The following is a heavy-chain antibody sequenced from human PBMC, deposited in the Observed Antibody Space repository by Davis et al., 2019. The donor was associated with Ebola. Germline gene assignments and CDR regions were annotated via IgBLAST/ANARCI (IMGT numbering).Heavy chain of an antibody. CDR1: GGSFSGYY. Sequence: PSETLSLTCAVYGGSFSGYYWSWIRQPPGKGLEWIGEINHSGSTNYNPSLKSRVTISVDTSKNQFSLKLSSVTAADTAVYYCARVGGVLRVVTQYFQHWGQGTLVTVSS. CDR3: ARVGGVLRVVTQYFQH. CDR2: INHSGST. D-gene: IGHD4-23*01. J-gene: IGHJ1*01. V-gene: IGHV4-34*01.